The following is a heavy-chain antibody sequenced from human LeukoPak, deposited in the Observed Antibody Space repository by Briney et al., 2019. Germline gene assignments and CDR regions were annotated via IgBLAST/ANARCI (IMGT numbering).Heavy chain of an antibody. CDR3: ARELGDYDSSGYLDY. Sequence: SETLSLTCTVSGGSISSYYWSWIRQPPGKGLEWIGEINHSGSTNYNPSLKSRVTISVDTSKNQFSLKLSSVTAADTAVYYCARELGDYDSSGYLDYWGQGTLVTVSS. V-gene: IGHV4-59*01. CDR2: INHSGST. J-gene: IGHJ4*02. CDR1: GGSISSYY. D-gene: IGHD3-22*01.